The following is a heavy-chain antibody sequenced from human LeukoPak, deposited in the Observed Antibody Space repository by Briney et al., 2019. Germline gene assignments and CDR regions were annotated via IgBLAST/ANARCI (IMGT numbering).Heavy chain of an antibody. CDR2: ISWNSGSI. CDR3: ARRITIAAAGWGYGMDV. Sequence: PGRSLRLSCAASGFTFDDYAMHWVRQAPGKGLEWVSGISWNSGSIGYADSVKGRFTISRDNAKNSLYLQMNSLRAEDTAVYYCARRITIAAAGWGYGMDVWGQGTTVTVSS. D-gene: IGHD6-13*01. V-gene: IGHV3-9*01. J-gene: IGHJ6*02. CDR1: GFTFDDYA.